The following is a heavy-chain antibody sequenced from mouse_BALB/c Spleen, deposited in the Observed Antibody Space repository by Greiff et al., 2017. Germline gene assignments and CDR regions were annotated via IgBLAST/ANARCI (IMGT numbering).Heavy chain of an antibody. V-gene: IGHV2-2*02. CDR3: ARNGGYGNYFFAD. Sequence: VKLVESGPGLVQPSQSLSITCTVSGFSLTSYGVHWVRQSPGKGLEWLGVIWSGGSTDYNAAFISRLSISKDNSKSQVFFKMNSLQANDTAIYYCARNGGYGNYFFADWGQGTLVTVSA. J-gene: IGHJ3*01. D-gene: IGHD2-1*01. CDR2: IWSGGST. CDR1: GFSLTSYG.